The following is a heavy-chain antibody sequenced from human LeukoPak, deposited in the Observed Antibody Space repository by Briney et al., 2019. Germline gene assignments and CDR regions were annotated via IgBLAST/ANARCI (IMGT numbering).Heavy chain of an antibody. CDR1: GFTVSSNY. V-gene: IGHV3-66*01. CDR3: AREAVTGLDAFDI. CDR2: IYSGGST. Sequence: GGSLRLSCAASGFTVSSNYMTWVRQAPGKGLEWVSVIYSGGSTYYADCVKGRLTISRDNSKNTLYLQMNSLRAEDTAVYYCAREAVTGLDAFDIWGQGTMVTVSS. D-gene: IGHD1-1*01. J-gene: IGHJ3*02.